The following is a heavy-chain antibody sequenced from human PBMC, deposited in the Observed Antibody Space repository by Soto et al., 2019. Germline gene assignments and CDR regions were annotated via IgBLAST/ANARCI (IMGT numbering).Heavy chain of an antibody. CDR2: IKSKTDGGTT. Sequence: LRLSCAASGFTFSNGWMSWVRQAPGKGLEWVGRIKSKTDGGTTDYAAPVKGRFTISRDDSKNTLYLQMNSLKTEDTAVYYCTTYPNLYYDFWSGYLGIDCWGQGTLVTVSS. CDR3: TTYPNLYYDFWSGYLGIDC. D-gene: IGHD3-3*01. J-gene: IGHJ4*02. CDR1: GFTFSNGW. V-gene: IGHV3-15*01.